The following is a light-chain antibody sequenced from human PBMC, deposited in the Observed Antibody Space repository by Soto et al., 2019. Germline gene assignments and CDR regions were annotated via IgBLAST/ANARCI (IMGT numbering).Light chain of an antibody. J-gene: IGLJ3*02. Sequence: QSALTQPASVSGSPGQSITISCTGNSSDVGSYNFVSWYQQRPGKAPKLMIFEAGKRPSGISNRFSGSKSGNTASLTISGLQAEDEADYYCCSYAGSRTWVFGGGTKLTVL. CDR3: CSYAGSRTWV. V-gene: IGLV2-23*01. CDR2: EAG. CDR1: SSDVGSYNF.